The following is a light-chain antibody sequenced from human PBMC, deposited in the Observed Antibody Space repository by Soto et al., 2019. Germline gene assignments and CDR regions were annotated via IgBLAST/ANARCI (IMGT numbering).Light chain of an antibody. CDR1: QSVSSN. Sequence: EIVMTQSPATLSVSPGERATLSCRASQSVSSNLAWYQQKPGQAPRLLIYGASIRATGIPATISGSGSGTEFTLTISSLQSEDFAGYYCQQYNNWPPLTFGGGTNVEIK. CDR2: GAS. V-gene: IGKV3D-15*01. J-gene: IGKJ4*01. CDR3: QQYNNWPPLT.